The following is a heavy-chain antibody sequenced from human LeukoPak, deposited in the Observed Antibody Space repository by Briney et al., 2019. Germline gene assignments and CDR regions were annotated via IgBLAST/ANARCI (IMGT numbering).Heavy chain of an antibody. CDR3: AKEGEMATTAAYFDY. D-gene: IGHD5-24*01. V-gene: IGHV3-23*01. Sequence: GGSLRPSCAASGFTFSRYAMSWVRQAPGKGLEWVSTISGSGGYTYSADSVKGRFTISRDNSKNTLYLQMHSLRAEDTAVYYCAKEGEMATTAAYFDYWGQGALVTVSP. J-gene: IGHJ4*02. CDR2: ISGSGGYT. CDR1: GFTFSRYA.